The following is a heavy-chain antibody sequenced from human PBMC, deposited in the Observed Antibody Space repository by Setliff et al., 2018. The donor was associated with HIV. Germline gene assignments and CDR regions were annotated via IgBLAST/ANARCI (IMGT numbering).Heavy chain of an antibody. CDR1: GASIGSCDYY. CDR2: IYYSGST. Sequence: PSETLSLTCTVSGASIGSCDYYWSWIRQPPGKGLEWIGYIYYSGSTSYNPSLKSRVTISADTSKNQFSLELGSVTAADTAVYYCARWPPHRSSDYDQEYYFDYWGQGTLVTVSS. J-gene: IGHJ4*02. CDR3: ARWPPHRSSDYDQEYYFDY. V-gene: IGHV4-30-4*08. D-gene: IGHD3-22*01.